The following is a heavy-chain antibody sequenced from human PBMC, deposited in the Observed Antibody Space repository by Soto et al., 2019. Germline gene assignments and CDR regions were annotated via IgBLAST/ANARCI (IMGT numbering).Heavy chain of an antibody. J-gene: IGHJ3*02. Sequence: GGSLRLSCAASGFTFSSYAMSWVRQAPGKGLEWVSAISGSGGSTYYADSVKGRFTISRDNSKNTLYLQMNSLRAEDTAVYYCAKTEVMIVVVITHEAFYIWCQGTIVTVSS. CDR1: GFTFSSYA. CDR2: ISGSGGST. V-gene: IGHV3-23*01. D-gene: IGHD3-22*01. CDR3: AKTEVMIVVVITHEAFYI.